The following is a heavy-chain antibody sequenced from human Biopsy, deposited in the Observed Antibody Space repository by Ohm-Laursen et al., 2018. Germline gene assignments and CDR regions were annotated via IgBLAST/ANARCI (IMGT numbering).Heavy chain of an antibody. CDR2: ISHTGYT. CDR3: ARGSNEYGGLYFPH. D-gene: IGHD4-23*01. Sequence: TLSLTCTVSGGSLSSYYWSWIRQPAGKGLEWIGHISHTGYTSYKSSLKSRVTISLDTSRKHFSLRLTSLAAADTAVYYCARGSNEYGGLYFPHWGQGTLVTVSS. J-gene: IGHJ1*01. V-gene: IGHV4-4*07. CDR1: GGSLSSYY.